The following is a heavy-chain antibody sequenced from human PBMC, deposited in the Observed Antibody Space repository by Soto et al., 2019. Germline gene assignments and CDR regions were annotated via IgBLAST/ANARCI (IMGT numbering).Heavy chain of an antibody. CDR1: GFTFSSYW. V-gene: IGHV3-7*03. CDR2: IKQDGSEK. CDR3: ARGAYYDFWSGYPYYYYGMDV. J-gene: IGHJ6*02. Sequence: GGSLRLSCAASGFTFSSYWMSWVRQAPGKWLEWVANIKQDGSEKYYVDSVKGRFTISRDNAKNSLYLQMNSLRAEDTAVYYCARGAYYDFWSGYPYYYYGMDVWGQGXTVTVSS. D-gene: IGHD3-3*01.